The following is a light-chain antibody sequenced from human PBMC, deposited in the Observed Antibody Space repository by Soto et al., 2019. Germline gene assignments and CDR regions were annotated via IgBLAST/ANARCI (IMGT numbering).Light chain of an antibody. J-gene: IGLJ1*01. Sequence: QSALTQPASVSGSPGQPITISCTGTSSDVGSFDSVAWYQHNPGKAPKLMIYAVSNRPSGVSSRFSGSKSGNTASLSISGLQTEDEANYYCSSFTTSSTLVFGTGTKLTVL. CDR3: SSFTTSSTLV. CDR2: AVS. CDR1: SSDVGSFDS. V-gene: IGLV2-14*01.